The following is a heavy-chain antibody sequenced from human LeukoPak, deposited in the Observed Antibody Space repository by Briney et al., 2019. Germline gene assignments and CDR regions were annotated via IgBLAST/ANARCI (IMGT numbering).Heavy chain of an antibody. CDR1: GYTFTSYA. J-gene: IGHJ4*02. CDR2: ISAYNGNT. Sequence: ASVKVSCKASGYTFTSYAMNWVRQAPGQGLEWMGWISAYNGNTNYAQKLQGRVTMTTDTSTSTAYMELRSLRSDDTAVYYCAREMYSSSSEDYWGQGTLVTVSS. V-gene: IGHV1-18*01. CDR3: AREMYSSSSEDY. D-gene: IGHD6-6*01.